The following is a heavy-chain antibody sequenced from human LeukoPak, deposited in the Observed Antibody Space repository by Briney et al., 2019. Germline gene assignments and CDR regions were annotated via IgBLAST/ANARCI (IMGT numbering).Heavy chain of an antibody. V-gene: IGHV1-18*01. CDR2: ISAYNGNT. CDR3: AREEQQYDFWSGYLHYFDY. CDR1: GYTFTSYG. D-gene: IGHD3-3*01. Sequence: ASVKVSCKASGYTFTSYGISWVRQAPGQGLEWMGWISAYNGNTNYAQKLQGRVTMTTDTSTSTAYMELRSLRSDDTAVYCCAREEQQYDFWSGYLHYFDYWGQGTLVTVSS. J-gene: IGHJ4*02.